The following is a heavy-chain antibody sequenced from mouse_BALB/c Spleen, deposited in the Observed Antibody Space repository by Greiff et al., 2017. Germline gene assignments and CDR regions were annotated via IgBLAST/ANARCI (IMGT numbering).Heavy chain of an antibody. D-gene: IGHD1-1*02. CDR3: ARRWDYDAMDY. Sequence: VKLMESGAELAKPGASVKMSCKASGYTFTSYWMHWVKQRPGQGLEWIGYINPSTGYTEYNQKFKDKATLTADKSSSTAYMQLSSLTSEDSAVYYCARRWDYDAMDYWGQGTSVTVSS. V-gene: IGHV1-7*01. CDR1: GYTFTSYW. CDR2: INPSTGYT. J-gene: IGHJ4*01.